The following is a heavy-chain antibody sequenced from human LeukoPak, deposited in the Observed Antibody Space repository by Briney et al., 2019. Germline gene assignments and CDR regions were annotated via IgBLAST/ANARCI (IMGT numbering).Heavy chain of an antibody. V-gene: IGHV1-3*01. CDR2: INAGNGNT. CDR1: GYTFTSYA. CDR3: ARDPIRLWFGDRTRFDY. D-gene: IGHD3-10*01. J-gene: IGHJ4*02. Sequence: PGRSLRLSCAASGYTFTSYAMHWVRQAPGQRLEWMGWINAGNGNTKYSQKFQGRVTITRDTSASTAYMELSSLRSEDTAVYYCARDPIRLWFGDRTRFDYWGQGTLVTVSS.